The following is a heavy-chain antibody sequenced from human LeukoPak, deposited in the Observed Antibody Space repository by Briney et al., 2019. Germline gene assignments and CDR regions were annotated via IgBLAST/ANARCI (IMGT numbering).Heavy chain of an antibody. CDR1: GFTFSSYW. CDR2: IKQDGSEK. V-gene: IGHV3-7*01. Sequence: GGSLRLSCAASGFTFSSYWMSWVRQAPGKGLEWVANIKQDGSEKYYVDSVKGRFTISRDNAKSSLYLQMNSLRAEDTAVYYCARGLGYCSGGSCYPGYFDYWGQGTLVTVSS. J-gene: IGHJ4*02. CDR3: ARGLGYCSGGSCYPGYFDY. D-gene: IGHD2-15*01.